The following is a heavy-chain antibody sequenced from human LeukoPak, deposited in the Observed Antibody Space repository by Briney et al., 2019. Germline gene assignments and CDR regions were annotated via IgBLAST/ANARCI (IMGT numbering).Heavy chain of an antibody. CDR3: ARTSGYDFGTDFDY. D-gene: IGHD5-12*01. CDR2: INPDSGGT. CDR1: GYPFTGYY. Sequence: ASVTVSCKASGYPFTGYYLHWVRQAPGQGLECMGWINPDSGGTDYEQKFQGRVTMTRDTSISTAYMELSRLRSDDTAVYYCARTSGYDFGTDFDYWGQGTLVTVSS. V-gene: IGHV1-2*02. J-gene: IGHJ4*02.